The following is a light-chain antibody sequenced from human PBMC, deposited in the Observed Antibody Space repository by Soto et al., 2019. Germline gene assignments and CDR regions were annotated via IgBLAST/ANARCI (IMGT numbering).Light chain of an antibody. J-gene: IGLJ3*02. V-gene: IGLV1-44*01. CDR2: SHN. Sequence: QSVLTQPPSASGTPGQRVTISCSGSSSNIGSYTVNWYQQLRGTAPKLLIYSHNERPSGVPDRFSGSKSGTSASLAISGLQSEDEADYYCQSYDSSLSGWVFGGGTKLTVL. CDR3: QSYDSSLSGWV. CDR1: SSNIGSYT.